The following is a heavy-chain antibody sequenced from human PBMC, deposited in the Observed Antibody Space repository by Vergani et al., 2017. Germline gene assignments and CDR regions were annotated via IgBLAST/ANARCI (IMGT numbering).Heavy chain of an antibody. CDR1: GGSFSGYY. CDR3: ARGLGVWNMSYYYYYMDV. D-gene: IGHD1/OR15-1a*01. CDR2: INHSGST. Sequence: QVQLQQWGAGLLKPSETLSLTCAVYGGSFSGYYWSWIRQPPGKGLEWIGEINHSGSTNYNPSLKSRVTISVDTSKNQFSLKLSCVTAADTAVYYCARGLGVWNMSYYYYYMDVWGKGTTVTVSS. J-gene: IGHJ6*03. V-gene: IGHV4-34*01.